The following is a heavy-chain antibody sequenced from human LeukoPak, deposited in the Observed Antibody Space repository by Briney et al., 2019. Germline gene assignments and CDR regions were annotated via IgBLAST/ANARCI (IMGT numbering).Heavy chain of an antibody. D-gene: IGHD2-15*01. CDR1: GFTVSSNY. J-gene: IGHJ4*02. CDR3: ARVPLHCSGGSCLKYYFDY. Sequence: QTGGSLRLSCAASGFTVSSNYMSWVRQAPGKGLEWVSVIYSGGSTYCADSVKGRFTISRDNSKNTLYLQMNSLRAEDTAVYYWARVPLHCSGGSCLKYYFDYWGQGTLVTVSS. CDR2: IYSGGST. V-gene: IGHV3-53*01.